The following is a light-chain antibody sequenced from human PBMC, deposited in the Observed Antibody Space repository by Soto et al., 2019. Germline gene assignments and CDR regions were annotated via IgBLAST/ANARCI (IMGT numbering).Light chain of an antibody. J-gene: IGKJ1*01. CDR2: RAS. CDR3: QQYDNYSAT. V-gene: IGKV1-5*03. CDR1: QTVINY. Sequence: DIQMTQSPSTLSASVGDRVTITCRASQTVINYLAWYQQKPGKAPKLLIYRASTLESGVPSRFSGSGSGTEFTLTISSLQPDDFATYFCQQYDNYSATFGQGTKVEI.